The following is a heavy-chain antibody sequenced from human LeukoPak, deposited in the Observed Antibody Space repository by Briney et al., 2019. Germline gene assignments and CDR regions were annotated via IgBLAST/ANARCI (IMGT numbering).Heavy chain of an antibody. J-gene: IGHJ6*03. CDR3: ARVFDSGSQAYFYYMDV. D-gene: IGHD3-10*01. CDR2: INHNGST. CDR1: GGSISSSSYY. V-gene: IGHV4-39*07. Sequence: PSETLSLTCTVSGGSISSSSYYWGWIRQPPGKGLEWIGEINHNGSTNYNPSLKSRVTISVDTSKNQFSLKVSSVTAADTAVYYCARVFDSGSQAYFYYMDVWGKGTTVTIFS.